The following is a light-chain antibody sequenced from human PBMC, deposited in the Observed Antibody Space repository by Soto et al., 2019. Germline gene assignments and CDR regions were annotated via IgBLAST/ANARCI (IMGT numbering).Light chain of an antibody. CDR3: CSYTISSTRV. J-gene: IGLJ1*01. CDR2: EVT. V-gene: IGLV2-14*01. CDR1: SSDVGFYNY. Sequence: QSVLTQPASVSGSPGQSIAISCTGSSSDVGFYNYISWYQQHPGKVPKLIIYEVTNRPSGVSNRFSGSKSGNTASLTISGLQAEDEADYYCCSYTISSTRVFGTGTKVTVL.